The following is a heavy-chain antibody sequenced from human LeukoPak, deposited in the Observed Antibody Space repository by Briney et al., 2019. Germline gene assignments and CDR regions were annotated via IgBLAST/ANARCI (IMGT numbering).Heavy chain of an antibody. CDR3: ARGGRYDFWSGPDYGMDV. J-gene: IGHJ6*02. Sequence: SETLSLTCAVYGGSFSGYYWSWIRQPPGKGLEWIGEINHSGSTNYNPSLKSRVTISVDTSKNQFSLKLTSVTAAYTAVYYCARGGRYDFWSGPDYGMDVWGQGTTVTVSS. V-gene: IGHV4-34*01. CDR2: INHSGST. CDR1: GGSFSGYY. D-gene: IGHD3-3*01.